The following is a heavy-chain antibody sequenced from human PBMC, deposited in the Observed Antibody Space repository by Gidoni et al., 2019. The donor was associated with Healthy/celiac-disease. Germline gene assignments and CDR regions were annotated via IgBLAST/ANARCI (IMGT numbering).Heavy chain of an antibody. Sequence: EVQLLESGGGLVQPGGSLRLSCAASGFTFSSYAMRWVRQAPGKGLEWVSASSGSGGSTDYADSVKGRFTISRDNSKNTLYLQMNSLRAEDTAVYYCAKDAASIHTDIAVAEPTEYYFDDWGQGTLVTVSS. V-gene: IGHV3-23*01. D-gene: IGHD6-19*01. CDR3: AKDAASIHTDIAVAEPTEYYFDD. CDR2: SSGSGGST. J-gene: IGHJ4*02. CDR1: GFTFSSYA.